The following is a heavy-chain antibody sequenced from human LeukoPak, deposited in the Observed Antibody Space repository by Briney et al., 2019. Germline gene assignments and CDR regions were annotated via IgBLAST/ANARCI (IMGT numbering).Heavy chain of an antibody. J-gene: IGHJ2*01. CDR3: ARTAYARFFDL. V-gene: IGHV4-59*01. Sequence: SETLSLTCTVSGDPINSYYWSWIRQPPGKGLEWIGHIYYSGSTNYNPSLKSRVTISIDTSKNQFSLKLSSVTAADTAVYYCARTAYARFFDLWGRGALVTVSS. D-gene: IGHD2-21*01. CDR2: IYYSGST. CDR1: GDPINSYY.